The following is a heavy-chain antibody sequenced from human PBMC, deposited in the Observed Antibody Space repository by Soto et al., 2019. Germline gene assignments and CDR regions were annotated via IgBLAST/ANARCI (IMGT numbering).Heavy chain of an antibody. D-gene: IGHD2-15*01. V-gene: IGHV4-30-4*01. CDR2: IYYSGST. CDR3: ASEKIGYCSGGSCYSGSEAFDI. Sequence: SDTPSLTCPVSGGSISSGDYYWSWIRQPPGKGLEWIGYIYYSGSTYYNPSLKSRVTISVDTSKNQFSLKLSSVTAADTAVYYCASEKIGYCSGGSCYSGSEAFDIWGQGTMVTVSS. CDR1: GGSISSGDYY. J-gene: IGHJ3*02.